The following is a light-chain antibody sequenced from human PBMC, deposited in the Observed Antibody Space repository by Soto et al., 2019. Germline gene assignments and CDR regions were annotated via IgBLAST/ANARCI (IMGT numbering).Light chain of an antibody. CDR1: QSVSSY. CDR2: DAS. J-gene: IGKJ1*01. CDR3: QQRSNWPPWP. V-gene: IGKV3-11*01. Sequence: EIVLTQSPATLSLSPGERATLSCRASQSVSSYLAWYQQKPGQAPRLLIYDASSRATGIPARFSGRGSATDFTLTIRSQAPEDFAVYYCQQRSNWPPWPFGQGTKVEIK.